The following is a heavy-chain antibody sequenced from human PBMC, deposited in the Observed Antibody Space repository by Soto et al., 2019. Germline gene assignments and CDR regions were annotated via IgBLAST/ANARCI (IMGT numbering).Heavy chain of an antibody. Sequence: ASVKVSCKASGYTFTGYAMHWVRQAPGQRLEWMGWINAGNGNTKYSQKFQGRVTITRDTSASTAYMELSSLRAEDTAVYYCARSQWLPRGHAFDIWGQGTMVTVSS. CDR1: GYTFTGYA. V-gene: IGHV1-3*01. D-gene: IGHD6-19*01. CDR2: INAGNGNT. J-gene: IGHJ3*02. CDR3: ARSQWLPRGHAFDI.